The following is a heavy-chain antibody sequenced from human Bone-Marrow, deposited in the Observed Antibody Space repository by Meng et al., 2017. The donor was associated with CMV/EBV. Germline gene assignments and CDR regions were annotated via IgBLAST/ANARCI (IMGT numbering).Heavy chain of an antibody. V-gene: IGHV3-23*01. CDR2: ISGSGGST. J-gene: IGHJ4*02. CDR1: GFTFSSYA. D-gene: IGHD3-10*01. CDR3: ARDPHFGALDH. Sequence: GESLKISCAASGFTFSSYAMSWVRQAPGKGLEWVSTISGSGGSTYYVDSVKGQFTISRDNSKNSVYLQMTSLRADDTAVYYCARDPHFGALDHWGQGTLVTVSS.